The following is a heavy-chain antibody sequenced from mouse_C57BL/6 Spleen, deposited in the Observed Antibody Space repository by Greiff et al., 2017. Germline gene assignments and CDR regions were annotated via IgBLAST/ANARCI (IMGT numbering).Heavy chain of an antibody. CDR1: GYTFTSYW. J-gene: IGHJ2*01. CDR3: SSKGLRPIDY. D-gene: IGHD3-1*01. V-gene: IGHV1-50*01. Sequence: QVQLQQPGAELVKPGASVKLSCKASGYTFTSYWMQWVKQRPGQGLEWIGEIDPADSYTNYNQKFKGKATLTVDTSSSTAYMQLSSLTSEDSAVYSGSSKGLRPIDYWGQGTPLTVSS. CDR2: IDPADSYT.